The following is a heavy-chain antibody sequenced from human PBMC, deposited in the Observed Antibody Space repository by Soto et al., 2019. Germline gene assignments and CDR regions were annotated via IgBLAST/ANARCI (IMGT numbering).Heavy chain of an antibody. CDR1: GFTFSSYA. J-gene: IGHJ4*02. V-gene: IGHV3-30-3*01. D-gene: IGHD6-19*01. CDR2: MSYDGSNK. CDR3: GRDKSPYSSGWQNRHFHY. Sequence: QVQLVESGGGVVQPGRSLRLSCAASGFTFSSYAMHWVRQAPGKGLEWVAVMSYDGSNKYYADSVKGRFTISGDNSKITRYRQMTSIRAEDTVVYYCGRDKSPYSSGWQNRHFHYWCQRRLVTVSS.